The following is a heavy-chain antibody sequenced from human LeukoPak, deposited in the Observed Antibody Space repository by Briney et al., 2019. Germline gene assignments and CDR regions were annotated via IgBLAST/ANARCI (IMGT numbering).Heavy chain of an antibody. D-gene: IGHD3-10*01. J-gene: IGHJ4*02. V-gene: IGHV4-39*07. CDR2: IYYSGST. CDR1: GGSISSSSYY. CDR3: ATLGFGELLPDY. Sequence: PSETLSLTCTVSGGSISSSSYYWGWIRQPPGKGLEWIGSIYYSGSTYYTPSLKSRVTISVDTSKNQFSLKLSSVTAADTAVYYCATLGFGELLPDYWGQGTLVTVSS.